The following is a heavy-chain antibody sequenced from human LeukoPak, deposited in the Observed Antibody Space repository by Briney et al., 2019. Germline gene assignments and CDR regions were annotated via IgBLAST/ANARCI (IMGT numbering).Heavy chain of an antibody. D-gene: IGHD3-9*01. CDR3: ARETYYDILTGYCTFDY. CDR2: IYTSGST. CDR1: GGSISSYY. Sequence: SETLSLTCTVSGGSISSYYWSWIRQPAGKGLEWIGRIYTSGSTNYNPSLKSRVTMSVDTSKNQFSLKLSSVTAADTAVYYCARETYYDILTGYCTFDYWGQGTLVTVSS. V-gene: IGHV4-4*07. J-gene: IGHJ4*02.